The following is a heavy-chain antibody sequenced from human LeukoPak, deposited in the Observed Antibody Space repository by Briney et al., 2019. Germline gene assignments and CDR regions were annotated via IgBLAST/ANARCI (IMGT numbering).Heavy chain of an antibody. D-gene: IGHD3-10*01. CDR2: IFHSGST. J-gene: IGHJ6*04. Sequence: PSETLSLTCAVSGYSISSGYYWGWIRQPPAKGLEWIGSIFHSGSTYYNPSLKSRVNMSVDTSKNQISLKLSSVTAADTAVYYCARASGSYGSGSYYYYGMDVWGKGTTVTVSS. CDR1: GYSISSGYY. V-gene: IGHV4-38-2*01. CDR3: ARASGSYGSGSYYYYGMDV.